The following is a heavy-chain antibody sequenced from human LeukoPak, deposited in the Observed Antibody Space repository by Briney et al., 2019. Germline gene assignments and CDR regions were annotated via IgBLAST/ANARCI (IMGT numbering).Heavy chain of an antibody. D-gene: IGHD6-13*01. Sequence: GGSLRLSCAASGFTFSSYAMSWVRQAPGEGLEWVSCISGSGGSIYYADSVKGRFTISRDNSKNTLYLQMNSLRAEDTVIYYCAKEGVAAAGPCDHGRQGTLVTVFS. CDR3: AKEGVAAAGPCDH. CDR2: ISGSGGSI. V-gene: IGHV3-23*01. CDR1: GFTFSSYA. J-gene: IGHJ4*02.